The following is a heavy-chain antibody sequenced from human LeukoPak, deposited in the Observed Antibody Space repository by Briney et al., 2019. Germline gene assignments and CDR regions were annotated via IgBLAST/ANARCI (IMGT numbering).Heavy chain of an antibody. D-gene: IGHD1-26*01. CDR2: ISSSGSTI. CDR1: GFTFSSYE. CDR3: ARDLPSDVGLVRSADAFDI. J-gene: IGHJ3*02. Sequence: GGSLRLSCAASGFTFSSYEMNWVRQAPGKGLEWVSYISSSGSTIYYADSVKGRFTISRDNAKNSLYLQMNSLRAEDTAVYYCARDLPSDVGLVRSADAFDIWGQGTMVTVSS. V-gene: IGHV3-48*03.